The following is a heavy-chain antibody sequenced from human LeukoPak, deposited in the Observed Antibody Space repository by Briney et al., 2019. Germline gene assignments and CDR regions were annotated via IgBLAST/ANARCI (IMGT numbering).Heavy chain of an antibody. Sequence: SETLSLTCTVSGGSISSYDWSWIRQPAGNGLDWIGCIYSSGNTNYNPSLKSRVTMSVDTSKNQFSPKLTSVTAADTAVYHCARVYDSTGYYLDDWGQGTPVTVSS. J-gene: IGHJ4*02. CDR2: IYSSGNT. V-gene: IGHV4-4*07. D-gene: IGHD3-22*01. CDR1: GGSISSYD. CDR3: ARVYDSTGYYLDD.